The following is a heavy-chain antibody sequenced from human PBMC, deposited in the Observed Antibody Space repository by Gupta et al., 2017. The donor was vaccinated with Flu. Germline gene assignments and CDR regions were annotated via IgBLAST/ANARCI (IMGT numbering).Heavy chain of an antibody. CDR1: GGSISSYY. Sequence: QVQLQESGPGLVKPSETLSLTCTVSGGSISSYYWSWIRQPPGKGLEWIGYIYYSGSTNYNPSLKSRVTISVDTSKNQFSLKLSSVTAADTAVYYCARHVAPYIVARDGDGRFDYWGQGTLVTVSS. V-gene: IGHV4-59*08. D-gene: IGHD5-12*01. CDR2: IYYSGST. CDR3: ARHVAPYIVARDGDGRFDY. J-gene: IGHJ4*02.